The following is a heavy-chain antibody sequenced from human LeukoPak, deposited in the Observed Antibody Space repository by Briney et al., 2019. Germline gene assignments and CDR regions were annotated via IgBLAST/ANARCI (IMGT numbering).Heavy chain of an antibody. V-gene: IGHV3-74*01. CDR2: INSDGSST. D-gene: IGHD6-13*01. CDR1: GFTFSSYW. CDR3: AKDLIAAAGTYYYYYYMDV. Sequence: GGSLRLSCAASGFTFSSYWMHWVRQAPGKGLVRASLINSDGSSTIYADSVKGRFTISRDNVKNTLYLQMNSLRAEDTAVYYCAKDLIAAAGTYYYYYYMDVWGKGTTVTVSS. J-gene: IGHJ6*03.